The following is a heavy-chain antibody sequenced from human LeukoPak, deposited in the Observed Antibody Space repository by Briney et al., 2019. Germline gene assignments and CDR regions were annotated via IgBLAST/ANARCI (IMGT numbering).Heavy chain of an antibody. V-gene: IGHV4-59*01. Sequence: SETLSLTCTVSGGSISSYYWSWIRQPPGKGLEWIGYIYYSGSTNYNPSLKSRVTISVDTSKNQFSLKLGSVTAADTAVYYCAREPFRGYNWFDPWGQGTLVTVSS. J-gene: IGHJ5*02. CDR3: AREPFRGYNWFDP. CDR1: GGSISSYY. CDR2: IYYSGST. D-gene: IGHD3-10*01.